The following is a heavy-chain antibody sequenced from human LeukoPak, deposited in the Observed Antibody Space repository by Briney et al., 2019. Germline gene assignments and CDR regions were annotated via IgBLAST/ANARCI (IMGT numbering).Heavy chain of an antibody. D-gene: IGHD6-19*01. CDR1: GDSVSSNSAA. J-gene: IGHJ4*02. CDR2: TYYKSKWYN. V-gene: IGHV6-1*01. Sequence: SQTLSLTCAISGDSVSSNSAAWNWIRQSPSRGLEWLVRTYYKSKWYNDYAVAVKSRITINPDTSKNQFSLQLSSVTAADTAVYYCARVLGGWYNPQRYFDYWGQGTLVTVSS. CDR3: ARVLGGWYNPQRYFDY.